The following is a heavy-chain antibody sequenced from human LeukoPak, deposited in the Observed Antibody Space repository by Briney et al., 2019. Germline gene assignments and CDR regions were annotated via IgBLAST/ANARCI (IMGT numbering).Heavy chain of an antibody. Sequence: SETLSLTCAVYGGSFSGYYWSWIRQPPGKGLEWIGYIYYSGSTNYNPSLKSRVTNSVDTSKNQFSLKLSSVTAADTAVYYCARGVVAARGWFDPWGQGTLVTVSS. CDR2: IYYSGST. J-gene: IGHJ5*02. V-gene: IGHV4-59*01. D-gene: IGHD2-15*01. CDR1: GGSFSGYY. CDR3: ARGVVAARGWFDP.